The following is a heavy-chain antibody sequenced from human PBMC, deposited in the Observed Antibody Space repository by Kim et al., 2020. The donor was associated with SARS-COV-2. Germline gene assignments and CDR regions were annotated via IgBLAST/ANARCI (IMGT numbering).Heavy chain of an antibody. CDR1: GGSISSSSYY. V-gene: IGHV4-39*01. CDR3: ARQGIGSSGEHDWFDP. CDR2: IYYSGST. Sequence: SETLSLTCTVSGGSISSSSYYWGWIRQPPGKGLEWIGSIYYSGSTYYNPSLKSRVTISVDTSKNQFSVKLSSVTAADTAVYYCARQGIGSSGEHDWFDPWGQGTLVTVSS. D-gene: IGHD1-26*01. J-gene: IGHJ5*02.